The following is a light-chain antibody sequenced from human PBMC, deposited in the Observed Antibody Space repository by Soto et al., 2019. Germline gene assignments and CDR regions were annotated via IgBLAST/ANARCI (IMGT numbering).Light chain of an antibody. Sequence: EIVLTQSPGTLSLSPGERATLSCRASRSVSSSYLAWYQQKPGQAPRLPIYGASSRATGIPGRFSGSGSGTDFTLAISTVEPEDFAVYYCQQYGSSQWTFGQGTKGEIK. CDR1: RSVSSSY. V-gene: IGKV3-20*01. CDR3: QQYGSSQWT. CDR2: GAS. J-gene: IGKJ1*01.